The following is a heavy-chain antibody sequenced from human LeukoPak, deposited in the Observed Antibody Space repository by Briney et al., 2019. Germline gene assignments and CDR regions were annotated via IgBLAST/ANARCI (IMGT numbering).Heavy chain of an antibody. V-gene: IGHV3-7*01. Sequence: GGSLRLSCAASGFTFSSYWMSCVRQAPAETLEWVANIKQDGSEKYYVDSVKGRFTISRDNAKNSLYLQMNSLSAEDTAVYYCARDHLDAFDIWGQGTMVTVSS. CDR3: ARDHLDAFDI. J-gene: IGHJ3*02. CDR1: GFTFSSYW. CDR2: IKQDGSEK.